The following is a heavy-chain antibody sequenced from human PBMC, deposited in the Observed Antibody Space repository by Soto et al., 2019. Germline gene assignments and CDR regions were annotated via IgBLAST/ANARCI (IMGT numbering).Heavy chain of an antibody. D-gene: IGHD1-1*01. V-gene: IGHV4-31*03. CDR2: IYYSGST. J-gene: IGHJ3*02. Sequence: SETLSLTCTVSGGSISSGGYYWSWIRQHPGKGLEWIGYIYYSGSTYYNPSLKSRVTISVDTSKNQFSLKLSSVTAADTAVYYRARDLETGDAFDIWGQGTMVTVSS. CDR1: GGSISSGGYY. CDR3: ARDLETGDAFDI.